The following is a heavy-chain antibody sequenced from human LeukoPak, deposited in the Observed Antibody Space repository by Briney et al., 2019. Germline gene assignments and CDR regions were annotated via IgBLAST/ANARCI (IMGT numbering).Heavy chain of an antibody. CDR2: INGVGGNT. Sequence: PGGSLRLSYAASGFIFSNSAMSWVRQAPGKGLEWVSAINGVGGNTYYADSVRGRFSISRDNSYSMMYLQMNSLREDDSAVYYCAKGSDSGRPYFFDFWGQGILVTVSS. D-gene: IGHD6-19*01. J-gene: IGHJ4*01. V-gene: IGHV3-23*01. CDR3: AKGSDSGRPYFFDF. CDR1: GFIFSNSA.